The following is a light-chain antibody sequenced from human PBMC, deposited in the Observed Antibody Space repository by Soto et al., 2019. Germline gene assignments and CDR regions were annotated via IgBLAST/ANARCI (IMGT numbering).Light chain of an antibody. Sequence: PGGRATLSCRASQSVSRRLAWYQHRPGQSPRLLISGASMRASGVPVRFSGSGSGTDFTLTISRLEPEDFAVYYCQHYGETPITFGLGIRLEV. J-gene: IGKJ5*01. CDR1: QSVSRR. V-gene: IGKV3-20*01. CDR3: QHYGETPIT. CDR2: GAS.